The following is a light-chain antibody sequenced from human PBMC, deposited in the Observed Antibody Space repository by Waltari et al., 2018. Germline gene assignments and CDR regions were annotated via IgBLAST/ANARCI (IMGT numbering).Light chain of an antibody. CDR1: QGISRW. CDR3: QQGNSFPRT. V-gene: IGKV1-12*01. Sequence: DIQMTQSPSSVSAPVGARITITCRASQGISRWLAWFQQKPGKAPKLLVYAASILHPGVPSRFSGSGSGTDFTLTINDLQPEDFATYYCQQGNSFPRTFGQGTKVEIK. J-gene: IGKJ1*01. CDR2: AAS.